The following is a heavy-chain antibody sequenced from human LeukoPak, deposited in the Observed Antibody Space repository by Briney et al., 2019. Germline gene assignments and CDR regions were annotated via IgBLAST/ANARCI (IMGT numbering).Heavy chain of an antibody. D-gene: IGHD1-7*01. CDR1: GYTFTSYD. CDR2: MNPNSGNT. CDR3: ARGPLPPTGTPYYYYYMDV. J-gene: IGHJ6*03. V-gene: IGHV1-8*01. Sequence: GASVKVSCKASGYTFTSYDINWVRQATGQGLEWMGWMNPNSGNTGYAQKFQGRVTMTRNTTISTAYMELSSLRSEDTAVYYCARGPLPPTGTPYYYYYMDVWGKGTTVTVSS.